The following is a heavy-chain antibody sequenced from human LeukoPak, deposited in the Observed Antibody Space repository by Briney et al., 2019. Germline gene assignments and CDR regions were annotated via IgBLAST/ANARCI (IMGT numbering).Heavy chain of an antibody. J-gene: IGHJ4*02. V-gene: IGHV1-2*02. CDR1: GYTFTGYY. CDR3: ARLHPGIAAAGKEGSDC. CDR2: INPNSGGT. Sequence: ASVKVSCKASGYTFTGYYMHWVRQAPGQGLEWMGWINPNSGGTNYAQKFQGRVTMTRDTSISTAYMELSRLRSDDTAVYYCARLHPGIAAAGKEGSDCWGQGTLVTVSS. D-gene: IGHD6-13*01.